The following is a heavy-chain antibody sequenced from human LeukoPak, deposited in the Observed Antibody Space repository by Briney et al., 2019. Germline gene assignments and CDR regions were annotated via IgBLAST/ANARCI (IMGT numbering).Heavy chain of an antibody. J-gene: IGHJ4*02. CDR3: VSEATYCGGDCYGY. CDR2: IYRGGTT. Sequence: GGSLRLSCAASGFNLSSNYMSWVRQAPGKGLEWVSVIYRGGTTYYAESVKGRFTISRDNSKNTLYLQMNSLRGEDTAVYFCVSEATYCGGDCYGYWGQGTLVTVSS. CDR1: GFNLSSNY. V-gene: IGHV3-53*01. D-gene: IGHD2-21*02.